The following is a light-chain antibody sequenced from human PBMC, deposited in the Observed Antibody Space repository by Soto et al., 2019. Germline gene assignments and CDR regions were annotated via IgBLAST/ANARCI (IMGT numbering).Light chain of an antibody. CDR1: RSVTNNY. V-gene: IGKV3D-20*02. CDR2: DAS. Sequence: DIVLTQSPGTLSVSPGVRATLSCRASRSVTNNYLAWHQQKPGQTPRLLIYDASNRATGIPARFSGSGSGTDFTLTISSLEPEDFAVYYCQQRSDWLLTFGGGTKVDIK. CDR3: QQRSDWLLT. J-gene: IGKJ4*01.